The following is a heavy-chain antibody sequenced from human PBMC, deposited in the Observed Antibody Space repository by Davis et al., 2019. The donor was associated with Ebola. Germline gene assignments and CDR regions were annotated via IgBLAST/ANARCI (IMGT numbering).Heavy chain of an antibody. V-gene: IGHV4-59*12. CDR2: IYYSGST. D-gene: IGHD1-26*01. J-gene: IGHJ4*02. CDR1: GGSISSYY. Sequence: SETLSLTCTVSGGSISSYYWSWIRQPPGKGLEWIGYIYYSGSTNYNPSLKSRVTISVDTSKNQFSLKLSSVTAADTAVYYCARGSVGASASVDYWGQGTLVTVSS. CDR3: ARGSVGASASVDY.